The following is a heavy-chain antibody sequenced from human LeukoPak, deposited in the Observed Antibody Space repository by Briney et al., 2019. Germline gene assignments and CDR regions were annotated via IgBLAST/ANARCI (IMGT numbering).Heavy chain of an antibody. CDR3: AKDLLAGTIMSAFDI. J-gene: IGHJ3*02. V-gene: IGHV3-23*01. CDR1: GVTFSSYA. CDR2: ISGSGDTA. Sequence: GGSLRLSCEASGVTFSSYAMNLIRKGPGKGLEWVSIISGSGDTAYYADSVKGRFTISRDNSKNTLYLQMNSLRAEDTAVYYCAKDLLAGTIMSAFDIWGLGTVVTVSS. D-gene: IGHD3-10*01.